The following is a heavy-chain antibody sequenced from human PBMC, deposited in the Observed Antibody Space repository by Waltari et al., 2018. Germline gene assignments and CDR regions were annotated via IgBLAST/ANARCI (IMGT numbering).Heavy chain of an antibody. V-gene: IGHV4-38-2*02. J-gene: IGHJ4*02. D-gene: IGHD3-22*01. CDR1: GYSISSGYY. CDR2: IYHSGST. Sequence: QVQLQESGPGLVKPSETLSLTCAVSGYSISSGYYWGWIRQPPGKGLEWIGSIYHSGSTYYNPSLKGRVTISVDTSKTQFSLKLSSVTAADTAVYYCARDISGSYSADYWGQGTLVTVSS. CDR3: ARDISGSYSADY.